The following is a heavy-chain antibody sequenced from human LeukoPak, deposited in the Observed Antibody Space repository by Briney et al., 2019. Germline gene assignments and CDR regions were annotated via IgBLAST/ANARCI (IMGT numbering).Heavy chain of an antibody. Sequence: SETLSLTCDVYGGSFSGYYWSWIRQPPGKGLEWIGEINHSGSTNYNPSLKSRVAISVDTSKNQFSLNLSSVTAADMAVYYCARGRRGYSGYDPHLGDAFDIWAQGTMVTVSS. V-gene: IGHV4-34*01. CDR3: ARGRRGYSGYDPHLGDAFDI. J-gene: IGHJ3*02. D-gene: IGHD5-12*01. CDR1: GGSFSGYY. CDR2: INHSGST.